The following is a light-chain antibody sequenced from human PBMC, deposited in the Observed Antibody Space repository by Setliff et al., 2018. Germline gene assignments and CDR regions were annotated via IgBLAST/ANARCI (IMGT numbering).Light chain of an antibody. CDR2: DVS. V-gene: IGLV2-14*03. Sequence: QSVLTQPASVSGSPGQSITISCTGTSSDVGGYNYVSWYQQHPGKAPKLMIYDVSNRPSGVSNRFSGSKSGNTASLTISGLQAEEEADYYCSSYTSRSTLPVFGGGTK. CDR3: SSYTSRSTLPV. J-gene: IGLJ3*02. CDR1: SSDVGGYNY.